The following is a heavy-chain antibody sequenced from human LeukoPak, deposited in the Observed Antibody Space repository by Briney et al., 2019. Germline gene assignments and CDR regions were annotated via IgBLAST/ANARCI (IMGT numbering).Heavy chain of an antibody. CDR3: ARVQLHTLDY. Sequence: PSETLSLTCTVSGGSISSSSYYWGWIRQPPGKGLEWIGSIYYSGSTYYNPSLKSRVTISVDTSKNQFSLKLSSVTAADTAVYYCARVQLHTLDYWGQGTLVTVSS. CDR1: GGSISSSSYY. V-gene: IGHV4-39*07. D-gene: IGHD5-18*01. CDR2: IYYSGST. J-gene: IGHJ4*02.